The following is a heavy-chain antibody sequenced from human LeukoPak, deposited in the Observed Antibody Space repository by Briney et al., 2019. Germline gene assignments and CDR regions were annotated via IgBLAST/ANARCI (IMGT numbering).Heavy chain of an antibody. CDR2: IGGSGSST. J-gene: IGHJ4*02. Sequence: GGSLRLSCAASGFTFSNYAMHWVRQAPGKGLEWVSTIGGSGSSTFYADSVKGRFTISRDNAKNSLYLQMNSLRAEDTAVYYCARESIAAAGTTFDYWGQGTLVTVSS. D-gene: IGHD6-13*01. CDR3: ARESIAAAGTTFDY. CDR1: GFTFSNYA. V-gene: IGHV3-23*01.